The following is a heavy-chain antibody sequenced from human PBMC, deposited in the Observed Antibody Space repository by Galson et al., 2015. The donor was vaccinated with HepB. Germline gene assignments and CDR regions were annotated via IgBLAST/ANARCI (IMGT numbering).Heavy chain of an antibody. V-gene: IGHV3-23*01. CDR3: AKQHSAARPQGY. CDR2: ISGSGGST. Sequence: SLRLSCAASGFTFSNAWMSWVRQAPGKGLEWVSAISGSGGSTYYADSVKGRFTISRDNSKNTLYLQMNSLRAEDTAVYYCAKQHSAARPQGYWGQGTLVTVSS. J-gene: IGHJ4*02. CDR1: GFTFSNAW. D-gene: IGHD6-6*01.